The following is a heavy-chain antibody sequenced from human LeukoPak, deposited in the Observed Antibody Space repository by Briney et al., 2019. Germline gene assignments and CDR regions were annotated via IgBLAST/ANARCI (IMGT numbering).Heavy chain of an antibody. CDR3: ARERGLYYDSSGYYYDPFDY. D-gene: IGHD3-22*01. CDR2: ISSSGSTI. V-gene: IGHV3-48*03. Sequence: GGFLRLSCAASGFTFSSYEMNWVRQAPGKGLEWVSYISSSGSTIYYADSVKGRFTISRDNAKNSLYLQMNSLRAEDTAVYYCARERGLYYDSSGYYYDPFDYWGQGTLVTVSS. CDR1: GFTFSSYE. J-gene: IGHJ4*02.